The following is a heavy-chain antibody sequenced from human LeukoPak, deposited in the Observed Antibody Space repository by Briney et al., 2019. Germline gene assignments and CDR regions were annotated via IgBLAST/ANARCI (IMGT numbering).Heavy chain of an antibody. V-gene: IGHV1-2*06. CDR2: INPNSGGT. CDR1: GGTFSSYA. CDR3: ARDKGYSSGWYNWFDP. D-gene: IGHD6-19*01. Sequence: PGSSVKVSCKASGGTFSSYAISWVRQAPGQGLEWMGRINPNSGGTNYAQKFQGRVTMTRDTSISTAYMELSRLRSDDTAVYYCARDKGYSSGWYNWFDPWGQGTLVTVSS. J-gene: IGHJ5*02.